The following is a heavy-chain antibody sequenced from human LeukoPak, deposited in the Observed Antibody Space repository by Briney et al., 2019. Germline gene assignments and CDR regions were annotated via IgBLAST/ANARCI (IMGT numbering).Heavy chain of an antibody. CDR1: GYTFTSYG. Sequence: ASVKVSCKASGYTFTSYGTSWVRQAPGQGLEWLGWISGYNGKTNYAQKFQGRVTMTTDTSTSTAYMELRSLRSDDTAVYYCARDAREVLFWFGEFFPWGQGTLVTVSS. CDR3: ARDAREVLFWFGEFFP. CDR2: ISGYNGKT. J-gene: IGHJ5*02. D-gene: IGHD3-10*01. V-gene: IGHV1-18*01.